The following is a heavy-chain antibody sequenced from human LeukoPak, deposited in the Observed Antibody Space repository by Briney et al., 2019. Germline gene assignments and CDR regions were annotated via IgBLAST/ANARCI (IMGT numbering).Heavy chain of an antibody. CDR1: GDSSSTYH. J-gene: IGHJ4*02. V-gene: IGHV4-59*12. CDR2: MQSTGNS. CDR3: ARDKRHSYGRYFDH. D-gene: IGHD5-18*01. Sequence: SDTLSLTCNVSGDSSSTYHWNWIRKPPGRGLEWIGYMQSTGNSNYNPSLKSRVSMSVDTSKNRIVLNLSSVTAADTAVSYCARDKRHSYGRYFDHWGQGLLVTVSS.